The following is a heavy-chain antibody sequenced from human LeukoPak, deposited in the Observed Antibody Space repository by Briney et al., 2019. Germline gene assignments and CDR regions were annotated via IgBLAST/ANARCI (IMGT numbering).Heavy chain of an antibody. CDR1: GGSISSYY. D-gene: IGHD1-26*01. CDR2: IYYSGST. V-gene: IGHV4-59*01. CDR3: AREGYSGSPFDY. J-gene: IGHJ4*02. Sequence: SETLSLTCTVSGGSISSYYWSWIRQPPGKGLEWIGYIYYSGSTNYNPSLKSRVTMSLDTSKNQFSLKLSSVTAADTAVYYCAREGYSGSPFDYWGQGTLVTVSS.